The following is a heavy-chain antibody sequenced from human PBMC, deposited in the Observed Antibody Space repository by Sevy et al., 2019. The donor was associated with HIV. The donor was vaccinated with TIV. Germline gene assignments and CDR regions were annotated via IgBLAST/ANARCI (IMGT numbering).Heavy chain of an antibody. CDR2: ISYSGSS. V-gene: IGHV4-61*01. J-gene: IGHJ5*02. CDR3: ALVAYGDYVGYFDP. D-gene: IGHD4-17*01. Sequence: SETLSLTCTVSGGSLNSGSYYWSWIRQPPGKGLEWIGYISYSGSSNYNYSLKSRVTISVDTSNNQFYLKLRSVTAADTAIYYCALVAYGDYVGYFDPWGQGTLVTVSS. CDR1: GGSLNSGSYY.